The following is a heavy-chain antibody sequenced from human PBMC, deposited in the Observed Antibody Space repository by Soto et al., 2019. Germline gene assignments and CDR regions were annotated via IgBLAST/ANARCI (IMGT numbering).Heavy chain of an antibody. J-gene: IGHJ1*01. Sequence: GGSLRLSCAASGFTFSSYSMNWVRQAPGKGLEWVSSISSSSSYIHYADSVKGRFTISRDNAKNSLYLQMNSLRAEDTAVYYCARYSGSYTDFQHWGQGTLVTVSS. D-gene: IGHD1-26*01. V-gene: IGHV3-21*01. CDR2: ISSSSSYI. CDR1: GFTFSSYS. CDR3: ARYSGSYTDFQH.